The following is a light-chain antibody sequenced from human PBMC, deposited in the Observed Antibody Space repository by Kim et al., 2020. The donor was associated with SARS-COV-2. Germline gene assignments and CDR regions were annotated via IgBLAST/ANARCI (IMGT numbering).Light chain of an antibody. CDR2: GKN. Sequence: ALEQTVRITCQGDSLRSYYAIWYQQKPGQAPVLVIYGKNNRPSGIPDRFSGSSSGNTASLTITGAQAEDEADYYCNSRDSSGNHVVFGGGTQLTVL. CDR1: SLRSYY. J-gene: IGLJ2*01. V-gene: IGLV3-19*01. CDR3: NSRDSSGNHVV.